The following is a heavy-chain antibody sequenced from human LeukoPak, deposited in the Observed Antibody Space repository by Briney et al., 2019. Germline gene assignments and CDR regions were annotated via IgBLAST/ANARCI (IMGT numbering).Heavy chain of an antibody. Sequence: SETLSLTCTVSGGSISSYYWSWIRQPPGKGLEWIGYINYSGSTNYNPSLKSRVSISVDTSKNQFSLKLSSVTAADTAVYYCARYQSSTSCLDPWGQGTLVTVSS. CDR1: GGSISSYY. V-gene: IGHV4-59*12. J-gene: IGHJ5*02. D-gene: IGHD2-2*01. CDR3: ARYQSSTSCLDP. CDR2: INYSGST.